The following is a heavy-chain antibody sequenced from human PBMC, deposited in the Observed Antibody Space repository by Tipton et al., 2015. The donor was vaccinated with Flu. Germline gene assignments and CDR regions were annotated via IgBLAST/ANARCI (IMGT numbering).Heavy chain of an antibody. CDR2: IYYSGGT. CDR3: AKVKFGWVES. J-gene: IGHJ5*01. Sequence: TLSLTCTVSGGSISSSDYYWGWVRQPPGKGLEWIATIYYSGGTFYNPSLKSRVSISVDTSKHQFSLELSSVTAADTAVYFCAKVKFGWVESWAQGTLVTVSS. CDR1: GGSISSSDYY. D-gene: IGHD3-16*01. V-gene: IGHV4-39*07.